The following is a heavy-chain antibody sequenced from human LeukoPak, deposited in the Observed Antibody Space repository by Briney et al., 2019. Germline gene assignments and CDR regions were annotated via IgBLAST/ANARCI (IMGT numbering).Heavy chain of an antibody. CDR2: MNPNSGNT. CDR3: ARGPLTSCCWFDP. CDR1: GYTFTSYD. D-gene: IGHD2-21*02. Sequence: ASVKVSCKASGYTFTSYDINWVRQATGQGLEWMGWMNPNSGNTGYAQKFQGRVTMTRNTSISTAYTELSSLRSEDTAVYYCARGPLTSCCWFDPWGQGTLVTVSS. J-gene: IGHJ5*02. V-gene: IGHV1-8*01.